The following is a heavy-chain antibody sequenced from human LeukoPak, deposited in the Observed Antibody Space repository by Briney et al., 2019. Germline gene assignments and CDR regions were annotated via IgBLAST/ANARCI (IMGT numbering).Heavy chain of an antibody. CDR3: ARDSSSWSWAEYFQH. J-gene: IGHJ1*01. CDR1: GFTFDDHG. Sequence: PGGSLRLSCAASGFTFDDHGMNWVRQAPGKGLEWVSGINWNGGSTFYADSVKGRFTISRDNAKNSLYLQMNSLRAEDTAVYYCARDSSSWSWAEYFQHWGQGTLVTVSS. CDR2: INWNGGST. V-gene: IGHV3-20*04. D-gene: IGHD6-13*01.